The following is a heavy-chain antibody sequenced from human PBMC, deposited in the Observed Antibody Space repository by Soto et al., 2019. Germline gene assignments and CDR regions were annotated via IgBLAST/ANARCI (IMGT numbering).Heavy chain of an antibody. CDR3: ARAWRFGEWDYYYYGMDV. Sequence: PGGSLRLSCAASGFTFSSYGMHWVRQAPGKGLEWVAVIWYDGSNKYYADTVKGRFTISRDNSKNTLYLQMNSLRAEDTAVYYCARAWRFGEWDYYYYGMDVWGQGTTVTVSS. D-gene: IGHD3-10*01. J-gene: IGHJ6*02. CDR1: GFTFSSYG. CDR2: IWYDGSNK. V-gene: IGHV3-33*01.